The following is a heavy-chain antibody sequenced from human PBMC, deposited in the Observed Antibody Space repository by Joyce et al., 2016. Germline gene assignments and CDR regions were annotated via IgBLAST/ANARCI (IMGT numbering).Heavy chain of an antibody. V-gene: IGHV1-18*01. D-gene: IGHD3-22*01. Sequence: QVQLVQSGSEVKKPGASVEVSCKASGYIFTTYGISWVRQAPGQGFEWMGWISAHHGNTKYAKKFQGRVTMTIDTSTSTAYMELESLRSDDTAVYYCARDMHYYNSSGYYWGAFDIWGQGTMVSVSS. CDR1: GYIFTTYG. J-gene: IGHJ3*02. CDR2: ISAHHGNT. CDR3: ARDMHYYNSSGYYWGAFDI.